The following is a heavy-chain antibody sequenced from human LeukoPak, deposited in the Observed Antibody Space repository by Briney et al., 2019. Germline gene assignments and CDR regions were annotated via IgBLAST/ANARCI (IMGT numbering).Heavy chain of an antibody. V-gene: IGHV4-59*01. CDR1: GDSICRYY. D-gene: IGHD1-1*01. CDR3: ARDGLGYGRPFDY. J-gene: IGHJ4*01. CDR2: IYSSGST. Sequence: SETLSLTCTESGDSICRYYWSGIRQPPGEALEWIGYIYSSGSTNYNPSLTSRVTMSVDTSKIQSSLKLSSVAAADTAVYYCARDGLGYGRPFDYWGRGILVTVSS.